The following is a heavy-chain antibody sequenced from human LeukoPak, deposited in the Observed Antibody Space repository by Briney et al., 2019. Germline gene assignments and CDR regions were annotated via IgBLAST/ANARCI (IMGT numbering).Heavy chain of an antibody. D-gene: IGHD4-17*01. CDR3: ARHGDYGDLVDFDY. J-gene: IGHJ4*02. Sequence: SETLSLTCIVSGASISNYYWSWIRQPPGKGLEWIGYIYYSGSTNYNPSLKSRVTISVDTSKNQFSLNLSSVTAADTAVYYCARHGDYGDLVDFDYWGQGTLVTVSS. CDR1: GASISNYY. CDR2: IYYSGST. V-gene: IGHV4-59*08.